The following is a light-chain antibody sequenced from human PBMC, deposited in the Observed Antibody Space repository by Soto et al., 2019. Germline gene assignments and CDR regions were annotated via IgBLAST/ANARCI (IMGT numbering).Light chain of an antibody. CDR3: QQYNSYSPLT. V-gene: IGKV4-1*01. Sequence: DFVMTQAPDSLAVSLGERATINCKSSQSVLYNSNNKNHLGWFQQKPGHPPKLLIYGASFRPSGVPDRFSGSGSGTDFTLTIISLQPDDFATYYCQQYNSYSPLTFGGGTKVEIK. J-gene: IGKJ4*01. CDR2: GAS. CDR1: QSVLYNSNNKNH.